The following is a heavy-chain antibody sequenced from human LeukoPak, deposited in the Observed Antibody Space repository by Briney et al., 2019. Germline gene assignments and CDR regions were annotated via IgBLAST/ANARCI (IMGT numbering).Heavy chain of an antibody. CDR3: AKFEGATIPGWFNAY. V-gene: IGHV3-23*05. D-gene: IGHD6-19*01. Sequence: GGSLRLSCAASEFIFSDYAMGWVRQAPGKGLDWVSTIDKTTYPTFYADSVKGRFTISRDNSKTTLYLQMTSLRTEDTAVYFCAKFEGATIPGWFNAYWGQGILVTVSS. CDR2: IDKTTYPT. J-gene: IGHJ4*02. CDR1: EFIFSDYA.